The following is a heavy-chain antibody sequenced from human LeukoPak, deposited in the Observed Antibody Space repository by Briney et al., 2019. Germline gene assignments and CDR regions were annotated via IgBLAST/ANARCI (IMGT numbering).Heavy chain of an antibody. V-gene: IGHV3-7*01. Sequence: GGSLRLSCAASGFTFSSYWMTWVRQAPGKGLEWVANIKQDGSEKYYVDSVKGRFTISRDNAKNSLSLQMNSLRADDTAVCYCARVPRVVVVAATCFDYWGQGTLVTVSS. D-gene: IGHD2-15*01. CDR3: ARVPRVVVVAATCFDY. J-gene: IGHJ4*02. CDR2: IKQDGSEK. CDR1: GFTFSSYW.